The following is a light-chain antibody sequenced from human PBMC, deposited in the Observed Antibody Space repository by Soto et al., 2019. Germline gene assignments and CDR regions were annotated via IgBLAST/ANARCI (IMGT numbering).Light chain of an antibody. J-gene: IGLJ1*01. V-gene: IGLV2-8*01. CDR3: SSYAGSNNRFV. CDR1: NSDVGGYNF. CDR2: EVT. Sequence: QSALTQPPSASGSPGQSVTISCTGTNSDVGGYNFVSWYQQHPGTAPKLIFYEVTKRPSGVPDRFSGSKSGSTASLTVSGLQAEDEADYYCSSYAGSNNRFVFGTGTKLTVL.